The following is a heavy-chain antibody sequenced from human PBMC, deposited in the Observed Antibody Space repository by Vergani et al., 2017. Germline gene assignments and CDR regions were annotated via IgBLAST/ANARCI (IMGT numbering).Heavy chain of an antibody. CDR2: ISVYNGVI. J-gene: IGHJ4*02. CDR1: GYTFLSYG. CDR3: ARDLSYYYGSGSTKPFDD. D-gene: IGHD3-10*01. Sequence: QVQLVQSGAEVKKPGASVKVSCKASGYTFLSYGISWVRQAPGQGLKWMGWISVYNGVINYAQNFQGRVTMTTDISTNTAYMELRSLRSDDTAVYYCARDLSYYYGSGSTKPFDDWGQGTLVIVSS. V-gene: IGHV1-18*01.